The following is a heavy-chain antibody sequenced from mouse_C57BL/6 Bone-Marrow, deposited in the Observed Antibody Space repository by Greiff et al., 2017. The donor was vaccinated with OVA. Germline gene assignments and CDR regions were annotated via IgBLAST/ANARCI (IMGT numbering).Heavy chain of an antibody. D-gene: IGHD1-1*01. Sequence: VQLQQPGPELVKPGASVKISCKASGYSFTDYNMNWVKQSNGKSLEWIGVINPNYGTTSYNQKFKGKATLTVDQSSSTAYMQLNSLTSADSAVYYCSLYHGSSYRYFDVWGTGTTFTVSS. CDR3: SLYHGSSYRYFDV. V-gene: IGHV1-39*01. J-gene: IGHJ1*03. CDR2: INPNYGTT. CDR1: GYSFTDYN.